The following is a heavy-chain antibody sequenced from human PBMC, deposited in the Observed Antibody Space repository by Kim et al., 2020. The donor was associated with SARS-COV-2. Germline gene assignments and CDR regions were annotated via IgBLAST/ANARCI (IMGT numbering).Heavy chain of an antibody. J-gene: IGHJ2*01. CDR3: ARAFRARDNSGNFFSRCCYLDL. Sequence: AAVKVSCKTSGYSFANYDINWVRQAPGQGLEWMGWMNTSSGKTDFAQKFQGRVTMTRDLYISTAYLELTSLRSEDTAIYYCARAFRARDNSGNFFSRCCYLDLWGRGTLVTVAS. CDR1: GYSFANYD. D-gene: IGHD3-10*01. V-gene: IGHV1-8*01. CDR2: MNTSSGKT.